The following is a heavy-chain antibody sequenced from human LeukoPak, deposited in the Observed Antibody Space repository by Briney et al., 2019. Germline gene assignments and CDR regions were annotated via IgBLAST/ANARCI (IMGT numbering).Heavy chain of an antibody. Sequence: SETLSLTCTVSGGSISSGPYYWGWIRQPPGKGLEWIGNIYYGENTYYNPSLKSRVTISIDTSKNQFYLKLSSLTAADTAVYYCARGITGITATGSEWGQGTLVTVSS. CDR3: ARGITGITATGSE. CDR1: GGSISSGPYY. CDR2: IYYGENT. V-gene: IGHV4-39*01. D-gene: IGHD6-13*01. J-gene: IGHJ4*02.